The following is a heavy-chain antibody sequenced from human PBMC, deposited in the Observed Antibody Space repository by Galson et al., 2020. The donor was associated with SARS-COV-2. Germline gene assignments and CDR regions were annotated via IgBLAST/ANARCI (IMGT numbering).Heavy chain of an antibody. CDR2: ISWNSGSI. CDR1: GFTFDDYA. J-gene: IGHJ4*02. CDR3: AKDMGDGYYDSSGYYPGGNY. V-gene: IGHV3-9*01. Sequence: SLKISCAASGFTFDDYAMHWVRQAPGKGLEWVSGISWNSGSIGYADSVKGRFTISRDNAKNSLYLQMNSLRAEDTALYYCAKDMGDGYYDSSGYYPGGNYWGQGTLVTVSS. D-gene: IGHD3-22*01.